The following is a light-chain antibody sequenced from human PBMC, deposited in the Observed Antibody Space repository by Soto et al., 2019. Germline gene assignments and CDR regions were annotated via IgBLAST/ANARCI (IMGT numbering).Light chain of an antibody. CDR1: SSDVGGYNY. Sequence: QSALTQPASVSGSPGQSITISCTGTSSDVGGYNYVSWYQQHPGKAPKLMIYDVSNRPSGVSNRFSGSKSGNTASLTISGLQAEYEADYYCSSYTSISTYVFVTVTKV. J-gene: IGLJ1*01. CDR3: SSYTSISTYV. V-gene: IGLV2-14*01. CDR2: DVS.